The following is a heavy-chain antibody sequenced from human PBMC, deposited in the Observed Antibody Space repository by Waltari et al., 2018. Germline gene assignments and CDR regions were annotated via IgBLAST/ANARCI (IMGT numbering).Heavy chain of an antibody. J-gene: IGHJ4*02. V-gene: IGHV1-2*02. CDR3: LGAPYCGGDCSPYFDY. CDR1: GYTSTGYY. CDR2: INPNSCET. Sequence: QVQLVQSGAEVKKPGASVKVSCKASGYTSTGYYMHGVTPAPGQGLEWMGLINPNSCETNYAQKFQGRVTMTRDTSISAAYMELGRLRSDDTAVYYCLGAPYCGGDCSPYFDYWGQGTLVTVSS. D-gene: IGHD2-21*02.